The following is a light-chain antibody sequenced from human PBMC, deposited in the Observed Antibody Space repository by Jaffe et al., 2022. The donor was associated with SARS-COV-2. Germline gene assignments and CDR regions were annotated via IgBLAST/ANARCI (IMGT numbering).Light chain of an antibody. Sequence: DIQMTQSPSSLSASVGDRVTITCRASQDIRSSLAWFQQKPGKAPKSLIFATSTLQSGVPPRFIGSGSATDFTLTISSLQPEDFATYFCQQYHEYPFTFGAGTKVATK. J-gene: IGKJ4*01. V-gene: IGKV1-16*01. CDR1: QDIRSS. CDR2: ATS. CDR3: QQYHEYPFT.